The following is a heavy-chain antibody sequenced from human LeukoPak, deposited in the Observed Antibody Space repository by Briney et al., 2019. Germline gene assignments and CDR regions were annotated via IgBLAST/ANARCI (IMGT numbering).Heavy chain of an antibody. J-gene: IGHJ5*02. CDR3: ARYAALFGPNWLDP. CDR1: VGAIIGYW. D-gene: IGHD2-8*01. CDR2: IRYNGNT. Sequence: PSETLSLTCTLSVGAIIGYWWSCIRHPPGKGLECIGDIRYNGNTYSNPSLKSLVTISVDTSKNNCSTKFSSLTAPDTAMYYCARYAALFGPNWLDPWGRGTLVTLSS. V-gene: IGHV4-59*01.